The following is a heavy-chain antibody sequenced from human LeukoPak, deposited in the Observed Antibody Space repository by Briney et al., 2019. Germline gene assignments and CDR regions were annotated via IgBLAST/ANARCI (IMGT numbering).Heavy chain of an antibody. CDR2: IYYSGST. J-gene: IGHJ4*02. CDR3: ARPKTHILTGYYYFEN. CDR1: GGSISNYY. V-gene: IGHV4-59*08. D-gene: IGHD3-9*01. Sequence: PSETLSLTCTVSGGSISNYYWSWIRQPPGKGLEWIGYIYYSGSTNYNPSLKSRATISVDTSKNKFSLKLSSATAADTAVYYCARPKTHILTGYYYFENWGQGTLVTVSS.